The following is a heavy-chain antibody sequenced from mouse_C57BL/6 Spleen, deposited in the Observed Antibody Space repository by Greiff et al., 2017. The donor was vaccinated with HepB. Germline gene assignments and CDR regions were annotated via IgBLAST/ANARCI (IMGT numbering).Heavy chain of an antibody. CDR1: GYTFTSYG. CDR2: IYPRSGNT. Sequence: QVQLQQSGAELARPGASVKLSCKASGYTFTSYGISWVKQRTGQGLEWIGEIYPRSGNTYYNEKFKGKATLTADKSSSTAYMERRSLTSEDSAVYFCARSHCGSSYWYFDGWGTGTTVTVSS. J-gene: IGHJ1*03. V-gene: IGHV1-81*01. CDR3: ARSHCGSSYWYFDG. D-gene: IGHD1-1*01.